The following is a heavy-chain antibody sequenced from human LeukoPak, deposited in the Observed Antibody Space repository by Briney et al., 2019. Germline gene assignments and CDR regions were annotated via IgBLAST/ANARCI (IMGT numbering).Heavy chain of an antibody. CDR1: GFTFSDYY. CDR3: ARRGPLRAPNQPPGVAFDI. Sequence: GGSLRLSCAASGFTFSDYYMSWIRQAPGKGLEWVSYISSSGSTIYYADSVKGRFTISRDNAKNSLYLQMNSLRAEDTAVYYCARRGPLRAPNQPPGVAFDIWGQGTMVTVSS. CDR2: ISSSGSTI. D-gene: IGHD2-2*01. J-gene: IGHJ3*02. V-gene: IGHV3-11*01.